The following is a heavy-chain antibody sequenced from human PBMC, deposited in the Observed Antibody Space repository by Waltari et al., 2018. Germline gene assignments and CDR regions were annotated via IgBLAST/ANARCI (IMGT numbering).Heavy chain of an antibody. CDR3: ARGYVIDI. Sequence: QVQLVESGGDLVKPGGSLRLSCAASGFTFNTFYMSWVRQAPGKGLEWVSYISAGGDIKKYADSVRGRFTISRDNAKNSLYLQMNSLRAEDTAVYYCARGYVIDIWGQGTMVTVSS. J-gene: IGHJ3*02. CDR2: ISAGGDIK. V-gene: IGHV3-11*04. D-gene: IGHD3-16*01. CDR1: GFTFNTFY.